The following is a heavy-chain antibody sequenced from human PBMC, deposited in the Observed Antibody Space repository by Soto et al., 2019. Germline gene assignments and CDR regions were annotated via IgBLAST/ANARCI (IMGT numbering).Heavy chain of an antibody. D-gene: IGHD5-12*01. J-gene: IGHJ6*02. CDR2: ISYDGSNK. V-gene: IGHV3-30*18. CDR3: AKDRDGYKPHYYYYGMDV. CDR1: GFTFSSYG. Sequence: QVQLVESGGGVVQPGRSLRLSCAASGFTFSSYGMHWVRQAPGKGLEWVAVISYDGSNKYYADSVKGRFTISRDNSKNTLYLQMNSLRAEDTAVYYCAKDRDGYKPHYYYYGMDVCGQGTTVTVSS.